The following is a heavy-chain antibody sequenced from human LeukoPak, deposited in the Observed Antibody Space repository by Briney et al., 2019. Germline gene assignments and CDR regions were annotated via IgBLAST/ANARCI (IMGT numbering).Heavy chain of an antibody. CDR1: GFTFSSYS. J-gene: IGHJ4*02. D-gene: IGHD6-6*01. Sequence: GGSLRLSCAASGFTFSSYSMNWVRQAPGKGLEWVSSISSSSSYIYYADSVQGRFTISRDNAKNSLYLQMNSLRAEDTAVYYCARDHGSSSDFDYWGQGTLVTVSS. CDR2: ISSSSSYI. V-gene: IGHV3-21*01. CDR3: ARDHGSSSDFDY.